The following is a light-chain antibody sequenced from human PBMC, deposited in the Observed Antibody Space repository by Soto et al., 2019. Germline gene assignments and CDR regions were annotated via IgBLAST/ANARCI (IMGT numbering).Light chain of an antibody. CDR1: QSVSRSY. CDR2: GAS. V-gene: IGKV3-20*01. Sequence: EVVTTQSPSTPSVSPGERATLSCGVRQSVSRSYLAWYPQKPGQALRRRIYGASSRATGIPDRFSGSGSGTDFTLTISRVAPEDFAVYYCQQYGSLPITFGQGTRLEI. J-gene: IGKJ5*01. CDR3: QQYGSLPIT.